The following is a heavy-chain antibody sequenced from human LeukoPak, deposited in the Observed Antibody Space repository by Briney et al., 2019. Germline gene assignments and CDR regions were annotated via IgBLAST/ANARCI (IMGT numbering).Heavy chain of an antibody. V-gene: IGHV4-34*01. CDR2: INHSGST. D-gene: IGHD4-17*01. J-gene: IGHJ6*04. CDR1: GGSFSGYY. Sequence: SETLSLTCAVYGGSFSGYYWSWIRQPPGKGLEWSGEINHSGSTNYNPSLKSRVTISVDPSKNQFSLKLSSVTAADTAVYYCARGRLYGDPLGYYYYGMDVWGKGTTVTVSS. CDR3: ARGRLYGDPLGYYYYGMDV.